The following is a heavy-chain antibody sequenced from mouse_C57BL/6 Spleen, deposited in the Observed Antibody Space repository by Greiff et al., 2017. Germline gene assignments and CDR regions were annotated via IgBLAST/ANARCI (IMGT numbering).Heavy chain of an antibody. Sequence: VQRVESGAELARPGASVKLSCKASGYTFPRYGISWVKQRTGQGLEWIGEIYPRSGNTYYNEKFKGTATLTADKSSSTAYMELRSLTSEDSAVYFCARRDCSSPFAYWGQGTLVTVSA. CDR1: GYTFPRYG. CDR2: IYPRSGNT. J-gene: IGHJ3*01. D-gene: IGHD1-1*01. CDR3: ARRDCSSPFAY. V-gene: IGHV1-81*01.